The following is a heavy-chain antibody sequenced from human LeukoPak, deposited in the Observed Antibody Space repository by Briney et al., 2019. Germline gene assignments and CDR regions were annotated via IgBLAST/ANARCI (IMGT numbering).Heavy chain of an antibody. CDR1: GFTVSSSY. D-gene: IGHD2-21*02. CDR2: IKQDESKR. V-gene: IGHV3-7*01. J-gene: IGHJ5*02. Sequence: PGGSLILSCAASGFTVSSSYMSWVRQAPGKGLEWVANIKQDESKRYYVDSVKGRFTISRDNAKSSLYLQINSLRAEDTAVYYCAREASLYCSGNDCYWAFDRWGQGTLVTVSS. CDR3: AREASLYCSGNDCYWAFDR.